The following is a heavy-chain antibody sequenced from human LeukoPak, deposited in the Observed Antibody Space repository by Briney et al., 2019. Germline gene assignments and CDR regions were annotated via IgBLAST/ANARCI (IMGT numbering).Heavy chain of an antibody. Sequence: SGTLSLTCAVYGGSFSGYYWSWIRQPPGKGLEWIGEINHSGSTNYNPSLKSRVTISVDTSKNQFSLKLSSVTAADTAVYYCARAALITMVRGSGRFDPWGQGTLVTVSS. CDR3: ARAALITMVRGSGRFDP. D-gene: IGHD3-10*01. J-gene: IGHJ5*02. CDR1: GGSFSGYY. CDR2: INHSGST. V-gene: IGHV4-34*01.